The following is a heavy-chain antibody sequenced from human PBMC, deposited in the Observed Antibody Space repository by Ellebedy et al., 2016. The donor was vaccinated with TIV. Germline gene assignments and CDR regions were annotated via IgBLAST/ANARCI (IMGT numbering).Heavy chain of an antibody. D-gene: IGHD6-19*01. CDR1: GFTFSSYD. V-gene: IGHV3-23*01. J-gene: IGHJ4*02. CDR2: LSGSGHST. Sequence: GESLKISCAASGFTFSSYDMSWVRQAPGKGLEWVSGLSGSGHSTYYADSVKGRFTISRDNSKNTLYLQLNSLRAEDTAVYYCARDQEGLSGWYQGPIDYWGQGTLVTVSS. CDR3: ARDQEGLSGWYQGPIDY.